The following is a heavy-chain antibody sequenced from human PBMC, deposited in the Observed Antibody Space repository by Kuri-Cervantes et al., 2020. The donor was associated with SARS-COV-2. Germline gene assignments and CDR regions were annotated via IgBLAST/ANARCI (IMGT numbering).Heavy chain of an antibody. CDR1: GFTVSSNY. CDR3: AREVRTVGYYYYMDV. D-gene: IGHD4-23*01. CDR2: IYSGGST. V-gene: IGHV3-53*01. J-gene: IGHJ6*03. Sequence: GESLKISCAASGFTVSSNYMSWVRQAPGKGLEWVSVIYSGGSTYYADSVKGRSTISRDNSKNTLYLQMNSLRAEDTAVYYCAREVRTVGYYYYMDVWGKGTTVTVSS.